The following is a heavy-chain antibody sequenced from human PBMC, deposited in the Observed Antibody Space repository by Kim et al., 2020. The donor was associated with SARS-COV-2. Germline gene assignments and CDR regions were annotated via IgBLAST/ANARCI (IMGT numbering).Heavy chain of an antibody. CDR2: IKQDGSEK. J-gene: IGHJ4*02. V-gene: IGHV3-7*01. CDR1: GFTFSSYW. CDR3: ARDVPRGSSSWYRMDY. Sequence: GGSLRLSCAASGFTFSSYWMSWVRQAPGKGLEWVANIKQDGSEKYYVDSVKGRFTISRDNAKNSLYLQMNSLRAEDTAVYYCARDVPRGSSSWYRMDYWGQGTLVTVSS. D-gene: IGHD6-13*01.